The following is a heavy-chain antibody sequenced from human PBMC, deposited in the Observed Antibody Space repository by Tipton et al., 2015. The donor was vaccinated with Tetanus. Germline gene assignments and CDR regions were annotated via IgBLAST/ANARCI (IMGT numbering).Heavy chain of an antibody. Sequence: QLVQSGAEVKKPGASVKVSCKASGYTFTSYGISWVRQAPGQGLEWMGWISAYNGNTNYAQKLQGRVTMTTDTSTSTAYMELRSLRSDDTAVYYCARDIPQTYYYDSSGYYYDYWGQGTLVTVSS. V-gene: IGHV1-18*01. CDR3: ARDIPQTYYYDSSGYYYDY. J-gene: IGHJ4*02. CDR2: ISAYNGNT. CDR1: GYTFTSYG. D-gene: IGHD3-22*01.